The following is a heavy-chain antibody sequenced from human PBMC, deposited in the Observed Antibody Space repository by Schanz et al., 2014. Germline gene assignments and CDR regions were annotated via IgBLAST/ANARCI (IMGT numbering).Heavy chain of an antibody. CDR1: RSTFSSYT. CDR3: AGTYCSSTSCYTGYYYMDV. J-gene: IGHJ6*03. V-gene: IGHV1-69*02. Sequence: QVQLVQSGDEVKKPGSSVKVSCKASRSTFSSYTISWVRQAPGQGLEWMGRIIPILGIANYAQKFQGRVTNTADKSTSTAYMELTSLRSEDTAVYYCAGTYCSSTSCYTGYYYMDVWGKGTTVTVSS. CDR2: IIPILGIA. D-gene: IGHD2-2*02.